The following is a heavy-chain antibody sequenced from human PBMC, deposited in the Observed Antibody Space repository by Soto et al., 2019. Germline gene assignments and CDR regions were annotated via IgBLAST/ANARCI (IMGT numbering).Heavy chain of an antibody. D-gene: IGHD6-13*01. CDR3: ANLAAAGTEDFDY. CDR1: GLTFGSYA. J-gene: IGHJ4*02. Sequence: EVQLLESGGGLVQPGGSLRLSCAASGLTFGSYAMSWVRQAPGKGLEWVSAISGSGGSTYYADSVKGRFTISRDNSKNTLYLQMNSLRAEDTAVYYCANLAAAGTEDFDYWGQGTLVTVSS. V-gene: IGHV3-23*01. CDR2: ISGSGGST.